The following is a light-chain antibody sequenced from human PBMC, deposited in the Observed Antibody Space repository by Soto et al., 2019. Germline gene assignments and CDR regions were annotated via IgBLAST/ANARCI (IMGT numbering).Light chain of an antibody. V-gene: IGKV3-11*01. J-gene: IGKJ5*01. CDR3: QQRSN. CDR2: DAS. Sequence: EIVLTQSPATLSLSPGEIATLSCRASQSVSSYLACYQQKPGQAPRLLIYDASNRATGIPAMVSGSGSGTDFTLTISSLEPEDFAVYYCQQRSNFGQGTRLEIK. CDR1: QSVSSY.